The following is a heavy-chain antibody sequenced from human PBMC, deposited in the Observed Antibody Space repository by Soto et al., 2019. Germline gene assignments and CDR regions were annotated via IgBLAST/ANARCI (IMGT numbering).Heavy chain of an antibody. Sequence: QVQLVESGGGVVQPGRSLRLSCAASGFTFSSYGMHWVRQAPGKGLEWVAVISYDGSNKYYADSVKGRFTISRDNSKNTLYRQMNSLRAEDTAVYYCAKDRGSITDNWFDPWGQGTLVTVSS. CDR2: ISYDGSNK. J-gene: IGHJ5*02. CDR1: GFTFSSYG. D-gene: IGHD3-10*01. CDR3: AKDRGSITDNWFDP. V-gene: IGHV3-30*18.